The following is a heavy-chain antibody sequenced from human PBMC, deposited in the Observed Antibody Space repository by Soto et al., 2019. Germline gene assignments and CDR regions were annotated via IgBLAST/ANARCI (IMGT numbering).Heavy chain of an antibody. CDR1: GFTFDDYA. Sequence: EVQLVESGGGLVQPGRSLRLSCAASGFTFDDYAMHWVRQAPGKGLEWVSGISWNSGSIGYADSVKGRFTISRDNAKNSLYLQMNNLRAEDTALYDCAKDILEHSSGWYAFDIWGQGTMVTVSS. CDR2: ISWNSGSI. J-gene: IGHJ3*02. D-gene: IGHD6-19*01. CDR3: AKDILEHSSGWYAFDI. V-gene: IGHV3-9*01.